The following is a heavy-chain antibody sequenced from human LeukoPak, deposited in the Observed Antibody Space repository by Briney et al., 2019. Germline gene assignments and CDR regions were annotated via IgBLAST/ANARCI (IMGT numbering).Heavy chain of an antibody. V-gene: IGHV4-39*07. CDR2: IYYSGST. J-gene: IGHJ4*02. D-gene: IGHD1-7*01. CDR3: AREELDRGPDY. CDR1: GGSISSSSYY. Sequence: SETLSLTCTVSGGSISSSSYYWGWIRQPPGKGLEWIGSIYYSGSTYYNPSLKSRVTISVDTSKNQFSLKLSSVTAADTAVYYCAREELDRGPDYWGQGTLVTVSS.